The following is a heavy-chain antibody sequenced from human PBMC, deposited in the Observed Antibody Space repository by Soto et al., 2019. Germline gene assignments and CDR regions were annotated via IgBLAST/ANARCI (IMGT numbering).Heavy chain of an antibody. V-gene: IGHV3-33*06. CDR2: VWFDGSNE. CDR1: GFIFISYG. J-gene: IGHJ4*02. Sequence: GGSLRLSCVASGFIFISYGMHWVRQAPGKGLEWVAVVWFDGSNEFYADSVKGRFTISRDNSKKTLFLQMNSLRAEDTAVYYCAKMVGVSVAAAGFDLWGQGT. D-gene: IGHD6-13*01. CDR3: AKMVGVSVAAAGFDL.